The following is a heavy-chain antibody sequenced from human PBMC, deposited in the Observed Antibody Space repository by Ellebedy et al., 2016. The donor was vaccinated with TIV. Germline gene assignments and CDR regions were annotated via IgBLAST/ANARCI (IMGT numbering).Heavy chain of an antibody. J-gene: IGHJ6*03. Sequence: ASVKVSXXTSGYTFTNYGINWVRQAPGQGLEWMGWISIYDGKTNYAQKFQGRVTMNTDTSTSTAYMELRSLRSDDTAVYYCAHMGGSGYGSRYFYYYMDVWGKGTTVTVSS. D-gene: IGHD5-12*01. CDR2: ISIYDGKT. V-gene: IGHV1-18*01. CDR3: AHMGGSGYGSRYFYYYMDV. CDR1: GYTFTNYG.